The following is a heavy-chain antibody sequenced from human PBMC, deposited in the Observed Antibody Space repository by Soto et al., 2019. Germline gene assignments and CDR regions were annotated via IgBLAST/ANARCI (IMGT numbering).Heavy chain of an antibody. CDR2: INHSGST. D-gene: IGHD2-15*01. Sequence: QVQLQQWGAGLLKPSETLSLTCAVYGGSFSGYYWSWIRQPPGKGLEWIGEINHSGSTNYNPSLNSRVPISVDTSKNQFSLKLSSVTAADTAVYYCARGRRGGSTHNYYYYYGMDVWGQGTTVTVSS. CDR3: ARGRRGGSTHNYYYYYGMDV. V-gene: IGHV4-34*01. J-gene: IGHJ6*02. CDR1: GGSFSGYY.